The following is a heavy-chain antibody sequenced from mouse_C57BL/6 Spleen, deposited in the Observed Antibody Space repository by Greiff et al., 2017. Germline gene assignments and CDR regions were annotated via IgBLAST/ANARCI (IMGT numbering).Heavy chain of an antibody. Sequence: EVQLQQSGPELVKPGASVKMSCKASGYTFTDYNMHWVKQSHGKSLEWIGYINPNNGGTSYNQKFKGKATLTVNKSSSTAYMELRSLTSEDSAVYYCARGIYYGYDAWFAYWGQGTLVTVSA. CDR2: INPNNGGT. CDR1: GYTFTDYN. D-gene: IGHD2-2*01. J-gene: IGHJ3*01. V-gene: IGHV1-22*01. CDR3: ARGIYYGYDAWFAY.